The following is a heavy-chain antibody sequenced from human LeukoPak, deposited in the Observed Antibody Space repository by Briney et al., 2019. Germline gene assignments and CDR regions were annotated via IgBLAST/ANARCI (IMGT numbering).Heavy chain of an antibody. V-gene: IGHV1-2*02. Sequence: ASMKVSCKASGYTFTGYYMHWVRQAPGQGLEWMGWINPNSGGTNYAQKFQGRVTMTRDTSISTAYMELSRLRSDDTAVYYCARDCYDFWSGSANNWFDPWGQGTLVTVSS. CDR1: GYTFTGYY. J-gene: IGHJ5*02. D-gene: IGHD3-3*01. CDR2: INPNSGGT. CDR3: ARDCYDFWSGSANNWFDP.